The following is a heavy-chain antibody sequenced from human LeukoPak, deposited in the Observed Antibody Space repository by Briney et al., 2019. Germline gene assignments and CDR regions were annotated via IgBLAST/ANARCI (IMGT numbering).Heavy chain of an antibody. J-gene: IGHJ4*02. Sequence: GGSLRLSCAISGFTVSTNYMSWVRQAPGKGLEWVSVIYGGVSKYYADSVKGRFTISRDNSKNTVYLQMNSLRAEDTAVYYCARDGDDTSGYFSPFDYWGQGTLVTVSS. CDR2: IYGGVSK. CDR1: GFTVSTNY. D-gene: IGHD3-22*01. V-gene: IGHV3-53*01. CDR3: ARDGDDTSGYFSPFDY.